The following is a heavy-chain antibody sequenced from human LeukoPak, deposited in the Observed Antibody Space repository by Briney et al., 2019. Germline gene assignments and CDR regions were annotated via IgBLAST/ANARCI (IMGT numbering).Heavy chain of an antibody. J-gene: IGHJ4*02. CDR1: GFTFSDSH. V-gene: IGHV3-11*04. Sequence: GGSLRLSCAVSGFTFSDSHMTWIRQAPGKGLEWVSYISNSGSSISYADSVKGRFTTSRDNAKSSLYLQMNSLRAEDTAVYYCGRGHWGLDYWGQGALVTVSS. CDR3: GRGHWGLDY. CDR2: ISNSGSSI. D-gene: IGHD7-27*01.